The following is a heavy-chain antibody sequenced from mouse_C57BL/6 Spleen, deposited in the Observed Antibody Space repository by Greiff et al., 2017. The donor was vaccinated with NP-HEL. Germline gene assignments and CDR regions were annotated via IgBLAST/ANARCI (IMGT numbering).Heavy chain of an antibody. J-gene: IGHJ3*01. CDR3: ARYWGGGTWFAY. Sequence: QVQLQQPGAELVRPGSSVKLSCKASGYTFTSYWMHWVKQRPIQGLEWIGNIDPSDSETHYNQKFKDKATLTVAKSSSTAYMQLSSLTSEDSAVEYCARYWGGGTWFAYWGQGTLVTVSA. CDR1: GYTFTSYW. CDR2: IDPSDSET. V-gene: IGHV1-52*01. D-gene: IGHD4-1*01.